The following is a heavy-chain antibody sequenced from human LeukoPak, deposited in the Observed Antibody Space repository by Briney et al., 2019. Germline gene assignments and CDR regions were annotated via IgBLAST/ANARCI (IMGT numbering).Heavy chain of an antibody. Sequence: EASVKVSCKASGYTFTSYYMHWVRQAPGQGLEWMGWINPNSGGTNYAQKFQGRVTMTRDTSISTAYMELSRLRSDDTAVYYCAREGEQNTRSAFDIWGQGTMVTVSS. CDR2: INPNSGGT. CDR1: GYTFTSYY. V-gene: IGHV1-2*02. J-gene: IGHJ3*02. CDR3: AREGEQNTRSAFDI. D-gene: IGHD2/OR15-2a*01.